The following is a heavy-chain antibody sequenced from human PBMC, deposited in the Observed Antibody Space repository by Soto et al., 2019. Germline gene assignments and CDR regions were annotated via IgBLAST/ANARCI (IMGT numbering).Heavy chain of an antibody. Sequence: PGESLKISCKGSGYYFSTYWISWVRQTPGKGLERMGRIDPSDSHTNYSPSFEGHVTIAADKSISTAYLQWSRLKASDTAIYYCARMVRGIIINDRFDTWGQGTPVTVSS. J-gene: IGHJ5*02. V-gene: IGHV5-10-1*01. CDR3: ARMVRGIIINDRFDT. D-gene: IGHD3-10*01. CDR2: IDPSDSHT. CDR1: GYYFSTYW.